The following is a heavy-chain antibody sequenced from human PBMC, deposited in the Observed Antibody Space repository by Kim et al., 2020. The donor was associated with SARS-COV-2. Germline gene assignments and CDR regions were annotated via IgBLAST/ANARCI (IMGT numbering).Heavy chain of an antibody. CDR2: ISDKVSSYTT. J-gene: IGHJ1*01. D-gene: IGHD3-16*01. V-gene: IGHV3-72*01. CDR3: ARRGFYSDFNNH. CDR1: GVSFSDHY. Sequence: GGSLRLSCAASGVSFSDHYMDWVRQAPGKGLEWVGRISDKVSSYTTEYAAAVKGIFTISRDDSKSSLYLQMNRLQIDDTAVYYCARRGFYSDFNNHWG.